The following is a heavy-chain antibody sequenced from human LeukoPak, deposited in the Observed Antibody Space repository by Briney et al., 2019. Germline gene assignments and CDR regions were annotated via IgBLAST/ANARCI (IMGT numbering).Heavy chain of an antibody. V-gene: IGHV3-23*01. J-gene: IGHJ4*02. CDR2: ISGSGGST. CDR1: GFTFSSYA. Sequence: GGSLRLSCAASGFTFSSYAMSWVRQAPGKGLEWVSAISGSGGSTYYADSVKGRFTISRDNSKNTLYLQMSSLRAEDMAVYYCEKALGDIVVVPAELNFDYWGQGTLVTVSS. D-gene: IGHD2-2*01. CDR3: EKALGDIVVVPAELNFDY.